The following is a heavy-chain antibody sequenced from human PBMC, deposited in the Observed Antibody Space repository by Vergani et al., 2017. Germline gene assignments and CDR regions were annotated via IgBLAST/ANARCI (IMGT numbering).Heavy chain of an antibody. J-gene: IGHJ6*03. CDR1: GFTFDDYA. V-gene: IGHV3-9*01. Sequence: EVQLVESGGGLVQPGRSLRLSCAASGFTFDDYAMHWVRQAPGKGLEWVSGISWDCGSISYADSVKGRFTISRDNTKNSLYLQKNSLRAEDTALYYCAKGEAGGYYYMDVWGKGTTVTVSS. CDR2: ISWDCGSI. CDR3: AKGEAGGYYYMDV. D-gene: IGHD3-10*01.